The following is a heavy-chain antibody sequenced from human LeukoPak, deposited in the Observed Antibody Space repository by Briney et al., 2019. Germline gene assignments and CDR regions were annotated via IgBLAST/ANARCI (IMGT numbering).Heavy chain of an antibody. CDR1: GFTFSSYW. V-gene: IGHV3-74*01. CDR2: INSDGSST. D-gene: IGHD3-10*01. CDR3: ARSASVPGGFYFDY. J-gene: IGHJ4*02. Sequence: GGSLRLSCAASGFTFSSYWMHWVRQAPGKGLVWVSRINSDGSSTSYADSVKGRFTISRDNAKNSMYLQMNSLRAEDTALYYCARSASVPGGFYFDYWGQGTLVTVSS.